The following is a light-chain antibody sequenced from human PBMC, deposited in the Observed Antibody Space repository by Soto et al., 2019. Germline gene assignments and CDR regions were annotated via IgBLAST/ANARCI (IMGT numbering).Light chain of an antibody. CDR3: QQYKNWPPLT. CDR1: QSVSYN. Sequence: EIVMTQSPATLSVSPGETATLSCRASQSVSYNLAWYQQNPGHGARLLIYGAFTRATGITARFSGSGSGTEFTLTISSLQSEDFAVYYCQQYKNWPPLTVGGGPKVEIK. CDR2: GAF. J-gene: IGKJ4*01. V-gene: IGKV3-15*01.